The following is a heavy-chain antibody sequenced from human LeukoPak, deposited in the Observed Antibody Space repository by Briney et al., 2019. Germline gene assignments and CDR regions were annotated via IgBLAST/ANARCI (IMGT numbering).Heavy chain of an antibody. D-gene: IGHD6-13*01. J-gene: IGHJ4*02. V-gene: IGHV3-23*01. CDR3: AKAGSIAAAGTYVY. CDR1: GFTCSSYA. CDR2: ISGSGGST. Sequence: GGSLRLSCSASGFTCSSYAMIWVRQAPGKGLEGVSAISGSGGSTYYADSVKGRFTISRDNSKNTLYLQMNSLRAEDTAVYYCAKAGSIAAAGTYVYWGQGTLVTVSS.